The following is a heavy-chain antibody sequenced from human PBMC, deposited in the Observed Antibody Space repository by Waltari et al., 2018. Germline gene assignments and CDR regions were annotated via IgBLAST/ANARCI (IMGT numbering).Heavy chain of an antibody. CDR1: GGSISSHY. J-gene: IGHJ4*02. Sequence: QVQLQESGPGLVKPSETLSLTCTVSGGSISSHYWSWIRQPPGKGLEWIGYIYYSGSTNDNPSLKSRVTISVDTSKTQFSLKLSSVTAADTAVYYCASLYDFWSGYYYDYWGQGTLVTVSS. D-gene: IGHD3-3*01. CDR3: ASLYDFWSGYYYDY. V-gene: IGHV4-59*11. CDR2: IYYSGST.